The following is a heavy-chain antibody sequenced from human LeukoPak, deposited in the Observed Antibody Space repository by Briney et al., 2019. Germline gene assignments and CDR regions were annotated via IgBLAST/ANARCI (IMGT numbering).Heavy chain of an antibody. CDR3: ARDPGIAVAGTIRPRNWFDP. CDR1: GGSISSSSYY. Sequence: PSETLSLTCTVSGGSISSSSYYWGWIRQPPGKGLEWIGSIYYSGSTYYNPSLKSRVTISVDTSKNQFSLKLSSVTAADTAVYYCARDPGIAVAGTIRPRNWFDPWGQGTLVTVSS. V-gene: IGHV4-39*07. J-gene: IGHJ5*02. D-gene: IGHD6-19*01. CDR2: IYYSGST.